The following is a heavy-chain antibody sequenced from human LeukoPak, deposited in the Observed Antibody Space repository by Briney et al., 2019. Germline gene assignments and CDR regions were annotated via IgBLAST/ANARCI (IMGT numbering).Heavy chain of an antibody. CDR2: ISGSGGST. CDR1: GFTFSSYA. Sequence: GGSLRLFCAASGFTFSSYAMSWVRQAPGKGLEWVSAISGSGGSTYYADSVKGRFTISRDNSKNTLYLQMNSLRAEDTVVYYCAKDRAAMVTSPIDYWGQGTLVTVSS. D-gene: IGHD5-18*01. V-gene: IGHV3-23*01. CDR3: AKDRAAMVTSPIDY. J-gene: IGHJ4*02.